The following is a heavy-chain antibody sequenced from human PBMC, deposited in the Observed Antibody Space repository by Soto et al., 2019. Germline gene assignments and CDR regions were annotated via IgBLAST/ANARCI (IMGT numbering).Heavy chain of an antibody. CDR1: GYTFTSYY. V-gene: IGHV1-46*01. D-gene: IGHD1-26*01. CDR3: ARAAGATTRTPLGHNWFDP. Sequence: VKVSCKASGYTFTSYYMHWVRQAPGQGLEWMGIINPSGGSTSYAQKFQGRVTMTRDTSTSTVYMELSSLRSEDTAVYYCARAAGATTRTPLGHNWFDPWGQGTLVTVSS. CDR2: INPSGGST. J-gene: IGHJ5*02.